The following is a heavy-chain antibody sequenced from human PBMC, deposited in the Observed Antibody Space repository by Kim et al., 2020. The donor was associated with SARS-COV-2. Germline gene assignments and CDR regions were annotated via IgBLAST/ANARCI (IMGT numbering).Heavy chain of an antibody. CDR3: AKDNHWSLEY. V-gene: IGHV3-43*02. Sequence: GGSLRLSCSASGFTFDKYFIHWARQTPGRGLEWISLISGDSRRINYAASVKGRFTISRDNRKNSVYLQMNSLRSEDTAFYYCAKDNHWSLEYWGRGTVVT. CDR1: GFTFDKYF. D-gene: IGHD2-8*02. J-gene: IGHJ4*02. CDR2: ISGDSRRI.